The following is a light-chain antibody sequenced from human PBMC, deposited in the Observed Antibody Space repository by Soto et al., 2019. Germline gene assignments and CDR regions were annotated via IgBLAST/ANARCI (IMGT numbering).Light chain of an antibody. J-gene: IGKJ1*01. CDR2: GAS. CDR1: QSVSSSY. V-gene: IGKV3-20*01. Sequence: EIVLTQSPGTLSLSPGERATLSCRASQSVSSSYLAWYQQKPGQAPRLLIYGASSRATGIPDRFSGSGSGTDFTLTISRLEPEDFAVYYGQQYGSSPWTFGQGTKVDIK. CDR3: QQYGSSPWT.